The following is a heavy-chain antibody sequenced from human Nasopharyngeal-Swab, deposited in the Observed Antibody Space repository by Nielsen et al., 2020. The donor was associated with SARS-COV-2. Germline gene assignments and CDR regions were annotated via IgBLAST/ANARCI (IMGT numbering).Heavy chain of an antibody. CDR3: ARGLYCSGGSCYFDY. Sequence: SETLSLTCTVSGGSISSGGYYWSWIHQNPGKGLEWIGYIYYSGSTYYNPSLKGRITISEDTSKNQFSLKLSSVTAADTAVYYCARGLYCSGGSCYFDYWGRGTLVTVSS. V-gene: IGHV4-31*03. CDR1: GGSISSGGYY. J-gene: IGHJ4*02. CDR2: IYYSGST. D-gene: IGHD2-15*01.